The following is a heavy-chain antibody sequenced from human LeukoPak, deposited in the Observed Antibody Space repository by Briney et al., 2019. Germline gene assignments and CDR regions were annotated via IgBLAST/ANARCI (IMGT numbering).Heavy chain of an antibody. V-gene: IGHV4-59*02. J-gene: IGHJ4*02. CDR2: IYYTGST. Sequence: SETLSLTCTVSGASVTTYYWSWIRQPPGKGLEFIGHIYYTGSTNYNPSLKSRVTMSVDTSKNQFSLRLTSVTAADTAVYYCARGQRSYFRAVDDWGQGPLVTVPS. CDR1: GASVTTYY. CDR3: ARGQRSYFRAVDD. D-gene: IGHD1-26*01.